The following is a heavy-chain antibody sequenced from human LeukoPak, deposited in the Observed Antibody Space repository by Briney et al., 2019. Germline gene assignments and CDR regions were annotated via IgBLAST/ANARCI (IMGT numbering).Heavy chain of an antibody. CDR1: GDSISSYY. CDR3: ARGGLRGYSYGQRFDY. D-gene: IGHD5-18*01. CDR2: VYYDGST. J-gene: IGHJ4*02. V-gene: IGHV4-59*01. Sequence: SETLSLTCNVSGDSISSYYWGWIRQPPGKGLDWIGYVYYDGSTNYNPSLESRVTISVDTSKNQYSLRLSYVTAADTAVYYCARGGLRGYSYGQRFDYWGQGILVTVSS.